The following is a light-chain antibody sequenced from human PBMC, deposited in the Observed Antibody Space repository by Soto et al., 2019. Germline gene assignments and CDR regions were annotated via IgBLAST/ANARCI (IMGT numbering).Light chain of an antibody. Sequence: DIQLTQSPSFLSASVGDRVTITCRASQDIKNYLAWYQQKQGKAPKLLIFAASTLQNGVPSRFSGSGSGTEFPVTTTRLQAEDLAAYSRQKTKSYPFAFSQGTRLEIK. J-gene: IGKJ5*01. CDR1: QDIKNY. V-gene: IGKV1-9*01. CDR3: QKTKSYPFA. CDR2: AAS.